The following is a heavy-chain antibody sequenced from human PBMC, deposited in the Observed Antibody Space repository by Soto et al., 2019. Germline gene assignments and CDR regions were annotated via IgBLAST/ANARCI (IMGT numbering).Heavy chain of an antibody. V-gene: IGHV3-11*01. J-gene: IGHJ4*02. CDR3: ARVSPPPDY. CDR1: GFTFSDYY. CDR2: ISTSGSTI. Sequence: PGGSLRLSCAASGFTFSDYYMSWIRQAPGKGLEWVSYISTSGSTINYADSVKGRFTISRNNAKHSLYLQMNNLRAEDPAVYYCARVSPPPDYWGQGTLVTVSP.